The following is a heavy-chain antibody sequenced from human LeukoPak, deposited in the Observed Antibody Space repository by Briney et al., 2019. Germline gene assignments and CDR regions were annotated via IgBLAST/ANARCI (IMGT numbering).Heavy chain of an antibody. Sequence: GGSLRLSCAASGFTFSSYNMNWVRQSPGRGLEWLSYISRGANTIYYADSVKGRFTISRDNAENSLYLQMDSLRAEDTAVYYCARDFLEDTLWAQGTLVTVSS. D-gene: IGHD2-15*01. J-gene: IGHJ4*02. CDR1: GFTFSSYN. CDR2: ISRGANTI. V-gene: IGHV3-48*01. CDR3: ARDFLEDTL.